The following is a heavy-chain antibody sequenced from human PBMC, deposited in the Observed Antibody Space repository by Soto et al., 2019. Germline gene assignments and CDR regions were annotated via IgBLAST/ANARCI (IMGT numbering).Heavy chain of an antibody. Sequence: PSETLSLTCTVSGGSISSSSYYWGGIRQTPGKGLEWIGSIYYSGSTYYNPSLKSRVTISVDTSKNQFSLKLSSVTAGDTAVYYCARLGGYCSTTGCKGYHAMDVWGQGTTVTSP. CDR1: GGSISSSSYY. D-gene: IGHD2-2*01. CDR3: ARLGGYCSTTGCKGYHAMDV. CDR2: IYYSGST. J-gene: IGHJ6*02. V-gene: IGHV4-39*01.